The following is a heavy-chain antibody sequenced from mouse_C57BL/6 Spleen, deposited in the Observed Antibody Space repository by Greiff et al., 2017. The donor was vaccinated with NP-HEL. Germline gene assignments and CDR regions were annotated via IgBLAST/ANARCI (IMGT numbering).Heavy chain of an antibody. Sequence: VQLQQSGTVLARPGASVKMSCKTSGYTFTSYWMHWVKQRPGQGLEWIGAIYPGNSDTSYNQKFKGKAKLTAVTSASTAYMELSSLTNEDSAVYYGTRGNSCFAYGGQGTLATVSA. V-gene: IGHV1-5*01. D-gene: IGHD2-1*01. CDR2: IYPGNSDT. CDR1: GYTFTSYW. J-gene: IGHJ3*01. CDR3: TRGNSCFAY.